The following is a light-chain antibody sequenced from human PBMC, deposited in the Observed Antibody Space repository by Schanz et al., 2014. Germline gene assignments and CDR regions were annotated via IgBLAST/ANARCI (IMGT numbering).Light chain of an antibody. CDR1: QSVSNRN. CDR3: QQRSNWSWT. V-gene: IGKV3D-20*02. Sequence: EKVLTQSPGTLSLSPGERATLSCRASQSVSNRNLAWYQQTPGQAPRLLIYGASTRATGTPARFSASGSGTEFTLTISSLEPEDFAVYYCQQRSNWSWTFGQGTKVEIK. CDR2: GAS. J-gene: IGKJ1*01.